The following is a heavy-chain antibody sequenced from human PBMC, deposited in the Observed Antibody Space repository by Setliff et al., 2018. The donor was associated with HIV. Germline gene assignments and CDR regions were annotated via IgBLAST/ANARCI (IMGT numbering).Heavy chain of an antibody. CDR3: ARVSGPFDY. V-gene: IGHV3-11*04. CDR1: GSTFSDYY. CDR2: ISSSGSTI. Sequence: GGSLRLSCAASGSTFSDYYMSWIRQAPGKGLEWVSYISSSGSTIYYVDSVKGRFTISRDNAKESVYLQMNSLRVEESAVYYCARVSGPFDYWGPGTLVTSPQ. D-gene: IGHD6-25*01. J-gene: IGHJ4*02.